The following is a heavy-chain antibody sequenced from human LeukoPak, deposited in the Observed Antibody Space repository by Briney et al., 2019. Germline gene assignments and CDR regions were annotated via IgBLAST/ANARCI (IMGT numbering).Heavy chain of an antibody. Sequence: GSSVKVSCKASGGTFSSYAIRWVRQAPGQGLEWMGRIIPIFGTANYAQKFQGRVTITTDESTSTAYMELSSLRSEDTAVYYCARAQSRNVLRYFDWSATSFDYWGQGTLVTVSS. V-gene: IGHV1-69*05. CDR1: GGTFSSYA. J-gene: IGHJ4*02. D-gene: IGHD3-9*01. CDR2: IIPIFGTA. CDR3: ARAQSRNVLRYFDWSATSFDY.